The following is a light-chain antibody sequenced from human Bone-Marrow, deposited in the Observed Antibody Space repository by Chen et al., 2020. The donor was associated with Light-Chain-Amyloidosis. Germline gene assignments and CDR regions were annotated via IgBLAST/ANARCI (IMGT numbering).Light chain of an antibody. CDR2: GNN. CDR1: RSNIGAPYD. Sequence: QSVLTQPPSVSGAPGQRVTISCTGSRSNIGAPYDVHWYQQLPGTAPKLLIYGNNNRPSGVPDRCSGSKSGSSASLAITGLRADDEADYYCRSYDTRLRGSVFGGGTRLTVL. CDR3: RSYDTRLRGSV. V-gene: IGLV1-40*01. J-gene: IGLJ2*01.